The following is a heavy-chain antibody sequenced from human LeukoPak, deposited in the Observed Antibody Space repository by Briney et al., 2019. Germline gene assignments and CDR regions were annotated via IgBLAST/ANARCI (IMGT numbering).Heavy chain of an antibody. CDR2: TYYRSKWHS. CDR3: ARGGSYSFDY. V-gene: IGHV6-1*01. CDR1: GDSVSSNSAA. J-gene: IGHJ4*02. D-gene: IGHD1-26*01. Sequence: SQTLSLTCAISGDSVSSNSAAWNWIRQSPSRGLEWLGRTYYRSKWHSYYAFSVKSRITINPDTSRNQFSLQLSSVTPEDTAVYYCARGGSYSFDYWGQGTLVTVSS.